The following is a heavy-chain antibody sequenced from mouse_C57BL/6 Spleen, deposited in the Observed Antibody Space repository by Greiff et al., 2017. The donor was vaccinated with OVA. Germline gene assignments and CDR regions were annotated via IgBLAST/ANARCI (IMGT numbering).Heavy chain of an antibody. CDR2: IYPGSGST. D-gene: IGHD1-1*01. J-gene: IGHJ2*01. Sequence: QVQLKQPGAELVKPGASVKMSCKASGYTFTSYWITWVKQRPGQGLEWIGDIYPGSGSTNYNEKFKSKATLTVDTSSSTAYMQLSSLTSEDSAVYYCARSGFITAGFDYWGQGTTLTVSS. CDR3: ARSGFITAGFDY. CDR1: GYTFTSYW. V-gene: IGHV1-55*01.